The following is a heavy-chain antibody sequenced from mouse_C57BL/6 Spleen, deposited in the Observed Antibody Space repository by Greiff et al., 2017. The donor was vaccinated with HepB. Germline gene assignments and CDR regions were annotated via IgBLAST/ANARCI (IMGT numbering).Heavy chain of an antibody. CDR3: AREGYDYGY. V-gene: IGHV1-81*01. J-gene: IGHJ4*01. CDR2: IYPRSGNT. D-gene: IGHD2-4*01. Sequence: VKLQQSGAELARPGASVKLSCKASGYTFTSYGISWVKQRTGQGLEWIGEIYPRSGNTYYNEKFKGKATLTADKSSSTAYMELRSLTSEDSAVYFCAREGYDYGYWGQGTSVTVSS. CDR1: GYTFTSYG.